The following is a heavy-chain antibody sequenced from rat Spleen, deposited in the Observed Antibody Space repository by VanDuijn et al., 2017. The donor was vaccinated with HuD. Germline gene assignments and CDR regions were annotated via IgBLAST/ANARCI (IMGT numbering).Heavy chain of an antibody. Sequence: AVQLVESGGGLVQPGKSLKLSCSASGFTFSSYGMHWLRQPPGNGLDWIAYISRSGGTVYADAVRDRFTISRDNAKNTLYLQLNSLRSEDTAIYYCARRGDGSGFAYWGQGTLVTVSS. D-gene: IGHD1-12*03. J-gene: IGHJ3*01. CDR3: ARRGDGSGFAY. V-gene: IGHV5-62*01. CDR1: GFTFSSYG. CDR2: ISRSGGT.